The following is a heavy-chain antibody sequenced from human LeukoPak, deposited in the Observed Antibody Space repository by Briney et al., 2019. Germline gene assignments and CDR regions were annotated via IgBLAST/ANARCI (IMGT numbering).Heavy chain of an antibody. Sequence: SVKVSCKASGGTFSSYAISWVRQAPGQGLGWMGRIIPIFGTANYAQKFQGRVTITTDESTSTAYMELSSLRSEDTAVYYCASRGYCSSTSCRAGWYFDLWGRGTLVTVSS. CDR3: ASRGYCSSTSCRAGWYFDL. J-gene: IGHJ2*01. CDR2: IIPIFGTA. CDR1: GGTFSSYA. D-gene: IGHD2-2*01. V-gene: IGHV1-69*05.